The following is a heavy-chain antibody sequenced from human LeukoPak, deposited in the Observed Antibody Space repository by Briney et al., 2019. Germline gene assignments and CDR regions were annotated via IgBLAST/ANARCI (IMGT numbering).Heavy chain of an antibody. D-gene: IGHD6-13*01. CDR2: IYYSGST. CDR1: GGSISSYY. V-gene: IGHV4-59*01. CDR3: ARDRAAGTFGY. J-gene: IGHJ4*02. Sequence: SETLSLTCTVSGGSISSYYWSWIRQPPAKGLEWIWYIYYSGSTNYKPSLKRRVTISVDTSTNQFSLKLSSVTAADTAVYYCARDRAAGTFGYWGQGTLVTVSS.